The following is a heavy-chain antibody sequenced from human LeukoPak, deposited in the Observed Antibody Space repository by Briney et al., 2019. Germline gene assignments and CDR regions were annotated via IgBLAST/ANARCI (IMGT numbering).Heavy chain of an antibody. CDR3: AGAYGTYLHFDY. V-gene: IGHV6-1*01. D-gene: IGHD4-17*01. CDR2: TYYRSKWYN. Sequence: SQTLSLACAISGDSVSSNRAAWNWIRQSPSRGLEWLGRTYYRSKWYNEYAVSVKSRLSLTPDTSKNHFSLQLNFVTPEDTATYYCAGAYGTYLHFDYWGQGSLVTVSS. J-gene: IGHJ4*02. CDR1: GDSVSSNRAA.